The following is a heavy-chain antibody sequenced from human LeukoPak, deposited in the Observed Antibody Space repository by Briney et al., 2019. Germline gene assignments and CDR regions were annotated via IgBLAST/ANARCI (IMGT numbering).Heavy chain of an antibody. CDR1: GFTFSSYG. J-gene: IGHJ4*02. D-gene: IGHD3-22*01. CDR3: AKGYYDSSGSYYYFDY. V-gene: IGHV3-30*18. CDR2: ISYDGSNK. Sequence: GGSLRLSCAASGFTFSSYGMHWVRQAPGKGLKWVAIISYDGSNKYYADSVKGRFTISRDNSKNTLFLQMNSLRAEDTAVYYCAKGYYDSSGSYYYFDYWGQGTLVTVSS.